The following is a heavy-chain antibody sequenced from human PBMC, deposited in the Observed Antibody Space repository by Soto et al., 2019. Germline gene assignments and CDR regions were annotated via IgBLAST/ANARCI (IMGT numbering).Heavy chain of an antibody. V-gene: IGHV3-30*18. J-gene: IGHJ6*02. CDR2: ISYDGSNK. CDR1: GFTFSSYG. Sequence: HPGGSLRLSCAASGFTFSSYGMHWVRQAPGKGPEWVAVISYDGSNKYYADSVKGRFTISRDNSKNTLYLQMNSLRAEDTAVYYCAKVVSRYYYGMDFWGQGTTVTVSS. D-gene: IGHD2-15*01. CDR3: AKVVSRYYYGMDF.